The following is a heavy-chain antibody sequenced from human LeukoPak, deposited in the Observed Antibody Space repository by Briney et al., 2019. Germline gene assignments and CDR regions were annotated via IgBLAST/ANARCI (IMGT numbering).Heavy chain of an antibody. CDR3: ARGFTHFGSWYDD. CDR2: VYYSGST. J-gene: IGHJ5*02. V-gene: IGHV4-39*07. CDR1: GGSISRTTYY. Sequence: PSETLSLTCTVSGGSISRTTYYWGWIRQPPGKGLEWIGSVYYSGSTYYNPSLESRVTISVDRSKNQFSLQLNSVTPEDTAVYYCARGFTHFGSWYDDWGQGTLVTVSS. D-gene: IGHD3-3*01.